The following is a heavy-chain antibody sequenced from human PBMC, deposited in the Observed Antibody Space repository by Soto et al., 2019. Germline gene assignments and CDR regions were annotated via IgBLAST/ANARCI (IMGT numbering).Heavy chain of an antibody. D-gene: IGHD6-19*01. CDR3: ARDTQWLTYGMDV. V-gene: IGHV3-21*01. CDR1: GFTFSSYS. Sequence: GGSLRLSCAASGFTFSSYSMNWVRQAPGKGLEWVSSISSSSSYIYYADSVKGRFTISRDNAKNSLYLQMNSLRAEDTAVYYCARDTQWLTYGMDVWGQGTTVTVSS. CDR2: ISSSSSYI. J-gene: IGHJ6*02.